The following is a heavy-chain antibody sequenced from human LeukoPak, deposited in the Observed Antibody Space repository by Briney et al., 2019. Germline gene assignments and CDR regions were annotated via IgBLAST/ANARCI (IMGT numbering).Heavy chain of an antibody. CDR2: SNEDGSTT. CDR3: AKGGARLCDY. D-gene: IGHD1-26*01. V-gene: IGHV3-74*01. J-gene: IGHJ4*02. CDR1: GFTFSSNW. Sequence: GGSLRLSCAASGFTFSSNWMHWVRQAPGKGLVWVSRSNEDGSTTNYADSVKGRFTISRDNAKNTLYLQMNSLTAEDTAVYYCAKGGARLCDYWGQGTLVTVSS.